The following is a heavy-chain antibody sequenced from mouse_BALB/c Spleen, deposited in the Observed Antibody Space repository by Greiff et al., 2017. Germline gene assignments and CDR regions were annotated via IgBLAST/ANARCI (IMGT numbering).Heavy chain of an antibody. V-gene: IGHV2-9-2*01. Sequence: QVQLMESGPGLVAPSQSLSITCTVSGFSLTSYDISWIRQPPGKGLEWLGVIWTGGGTNYNSAFMSRLSISKDNSKSQVFLKMNSLQTDDTAIYYCVRGYGNYHTFYAMDYWGQGTSVTVSS. CDR2: IWTGGGT. D-gene: IGHD2-10*02. J-gene: IGHJ4*01. CDR3: VRGYGNYHTFYAMDY. CDR1: GFSLTSYD.